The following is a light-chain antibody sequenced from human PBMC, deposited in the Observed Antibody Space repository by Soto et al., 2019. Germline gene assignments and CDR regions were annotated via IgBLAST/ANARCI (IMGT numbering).Light chain of an antibody. V-gene: IGLV2-8*01. CDR1: SSDVGGYNH. J-gene: IGLJ1*01. CDR2: DVS. CDR3: ASYAGSKNSV. Sequence: QSVLTQPPSASGSPGQSVTISCTGTSSDVGGYNHVSWYQQNPGKAPKLMIYDVSKRPSGVPDRFSGSKSGNTASLTISGLQAEDEADYYCASYAGSKNSVFGTGTKVTVL.